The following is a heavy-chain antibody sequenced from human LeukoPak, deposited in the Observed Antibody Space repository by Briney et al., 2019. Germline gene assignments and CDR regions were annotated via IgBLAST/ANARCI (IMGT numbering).Heavy chain of an antibody. D-gene: IGHD3-10*01. J-gene: IGHJ4*02. CDR3: AKSMVRGVIRGGFDY. Sequence: GGSLRLSCAASGFTFSSYAMSWVRQAPGRGLEWVSAISGSGGSTYYADSVKGRFTISRDNSKNTLYPQMNSLRAEDTAVYYCAKSMVRGVIRGGFDYWGQGTLVTVSS. CDR2: ISGSGGST. CDR1: GFTFSSYA. V-gene: IGHV3-23*01.